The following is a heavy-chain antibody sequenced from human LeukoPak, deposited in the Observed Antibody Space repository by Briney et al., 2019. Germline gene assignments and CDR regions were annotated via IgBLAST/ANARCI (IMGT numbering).Heavy chain of an antibody. CDR1: GYTFTGYY. J-gene: IGHJ3*02. D-gene: IGHD6-19*01. Sequence: ASVKVSCKASGYTFTGYYMRWVRQAPGQGLEWMGWINANSGGTNYAQKFQGRVTMTRDTSISTAYMELSRLRSDDTAVYYCARDRGSSGWYSGSKYAFDIWGQGTMVTVSS. V-gene: IGHV1-2*02. CDR3: ARDRGSSGWYSGSKYAFDI. CDR2: INANSGGT.